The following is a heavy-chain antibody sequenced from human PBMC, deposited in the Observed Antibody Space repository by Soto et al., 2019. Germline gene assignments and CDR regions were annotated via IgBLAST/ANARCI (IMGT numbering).Heavy chain of an antibody. CDR1: GYTFSKYW. D-gene: IGHD6-19*01. Sequence: PGESLKISCKGSGYTFSKYWIGWVRQTPGKGLEWMGMIYPGDSDARYSPSFEGQVTFSVDKSINTAYLQWNSLRVEDTALYYCAKDAYPITVAGSLDYWAREPWSPSPQ. CDR3: AKDAYPITVAGSLDY. J-gene: IGHJ4*02. V-gene: IGHV5-51*01. CDR2: IYPGDSDA.